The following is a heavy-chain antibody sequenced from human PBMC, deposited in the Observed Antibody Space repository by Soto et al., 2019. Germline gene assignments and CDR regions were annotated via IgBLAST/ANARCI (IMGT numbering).Heavy chain of an antibody. CDR2: ISPATTYT. V-gene: IGHV3-11*06. CDR3: EREVRVAALPGSQRLDY. D-gene: IGHD6-6*01. J-gene: IGHJ4*02. CDR1: GFSFSGYY. Sequence: PGGSLRLSCAASGFSFSGYYLTCIRPAPGKGLEGISLISPATTYTQYADSVKGRFTISKDNAKNSLFLQMSSLRAEDTAVYYCEREVRVAALPGSQRLDYWGQGTLVTVSS.